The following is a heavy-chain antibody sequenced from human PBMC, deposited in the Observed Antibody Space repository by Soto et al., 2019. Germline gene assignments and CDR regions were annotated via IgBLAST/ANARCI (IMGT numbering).Heavy chain of an antibody. V-gene: IGHV3-7*03. Sequence: PGGSLRLSCAASRLTFSDYWMSWVRQTPGKGLEWVANIKQDGSEKYYVDSVRGRFTISRDNAKNSVYLQMNSLRAEDAAVYYCARFTSWSYFYGLDVWGQGTTVTVSS. CDR1: RLTFSDYW. J-gene: IGHJ6*02. D-gene: IGHD3-3*01. CDR3: ARFTSWSYFYGLDV. CDR2: IKQDGSEK.